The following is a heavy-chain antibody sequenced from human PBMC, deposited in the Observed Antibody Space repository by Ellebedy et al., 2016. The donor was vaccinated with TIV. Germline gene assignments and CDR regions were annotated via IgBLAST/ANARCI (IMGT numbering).Heavy chain of an antibody. D-gene: IGHD3-10*01. V-gene: IGHV3-23*01. CDR2: ITGSSGNT. CDR3: ASRGVAVQGADY. Sequence: PGGSLRLSCVASGFTFSNHAMSWVRLAPGKGLEWVSAITGSSGNTYYIDSVKGRFTISRDNAKNPLYLQMNSLRAEDTSVYYCASRGVAVQGADYWGQGTLVTVSS. J-gene: IGHJ4*02. CDR1: GFTFSNHA.